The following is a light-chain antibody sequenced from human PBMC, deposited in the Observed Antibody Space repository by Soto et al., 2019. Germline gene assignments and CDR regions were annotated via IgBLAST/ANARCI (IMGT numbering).Light chain of an antibody. CDR2: DVS. J-gene: IGLJ1*01. Sequence: QSALTQPRSVSGSPGQSVTISCTGTSSDVGGYNYVSWYQQHPGKAPKLMIYDVSKRPSGVPDRFSGSKSGNTASLIISGLQAEDEADYYCCSYAGKFYVFGTGTKVTVL. CDR1: SSDVGGYNY. V-gene: IGLV2-11*01. CDR3: CSYAGKFYV.